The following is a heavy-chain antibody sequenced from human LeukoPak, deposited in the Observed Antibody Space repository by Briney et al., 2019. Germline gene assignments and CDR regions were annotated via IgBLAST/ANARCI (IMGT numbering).Heavy chain of an antibody. CDR2: IYYSGST. CDR1: GGSISSSSYY. CDR3: ARTILTGYYMVTASYYFDY. Sequence: PSETLSLTCTVSGGSISSSSYYWGWIRQPPGKGLEWIGYIYYSGSTNYNPSLKSRVTISVDTSKNQFSLKLSSVTAADTAVYYCARTILTGYYMVTASYYFDYWGQGTLVTVSS. J-gene: IGHJ4*02. V-gene: IGHV4-61*05. D-gene: IGHD3-9*01.